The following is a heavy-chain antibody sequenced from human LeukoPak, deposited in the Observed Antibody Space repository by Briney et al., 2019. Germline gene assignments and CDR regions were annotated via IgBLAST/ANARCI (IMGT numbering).Heavy chain of an antibody. V-gene: IGHV4-34*01. CDR3: ARKRRRGYYLNSAFDM. CDR1: DESFSTYY. Sequence: SETLSLTCDVNDESFSTYYWSWIRQSPGKGLEWIAEISHRGTSTYNLSLQSRVTVSVDASKNHFSLRVKSVIAADTAIYYCARKRRRGYYLNSAFDMWGQGTMVTVSS. J-gene: IGHJ3*02. D-gene: IGHD3-3*01. CDR2: ISHRGTS.